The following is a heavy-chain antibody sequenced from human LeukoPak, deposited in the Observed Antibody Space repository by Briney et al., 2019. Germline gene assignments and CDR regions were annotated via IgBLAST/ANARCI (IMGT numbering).Heavy chain of an antibody. V-gene: IGHV1-69*05. CDR1: GGTFSSYA. D-gene: IGHD4-11*01. J-gene: IGHJ6*03. Sequence: SVKVSCKASGGTFSSYAISWVRQAPGQGLEWMGGIIPIFGTANYAQKFQGRVTITTDESTSTAYMELSSLRSEDTAVYYCARRTTTVTGGGYMDVWGKGTTVTVSS. CDR2: IIPIFGTA. CDR3: ARRTTTVTGGGYMDV.